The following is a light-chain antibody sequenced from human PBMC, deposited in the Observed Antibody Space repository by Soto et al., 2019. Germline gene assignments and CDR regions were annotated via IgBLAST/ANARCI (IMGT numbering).Light chain of an antibody. Sequence: DIQMTQSPSSLSASVGDRVTITCRASQGISHYLAWYQQKPGKVPKLLIYAASTLQSGVPSRFSGSGSGTGFTLTISRLQPEDVATYYCQKYNSVPLTFGGGTKVDIK. CDR1: QGISHY. V-gene: IGKV1-27*01. CDR3: QKYNSVPLT. J-gene: IGKJ4*01. CDR2: AAS.